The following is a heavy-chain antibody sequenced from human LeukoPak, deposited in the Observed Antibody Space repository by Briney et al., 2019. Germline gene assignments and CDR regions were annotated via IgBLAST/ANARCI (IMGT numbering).Heavy chain of an antibody. CDR1: EFTFSSFV. CDR2: ISYDGSNK. CDR3: AGISP. Sequence: GRSLRLSCAASEFTFSSFVMHWVRQAPGKGLEWVAGISYDGSNKNYADSVKGRFTISRDNSRNTLYLQMNSLRAEDTAVYYCAGISPWGQGTLVTVSS. V-gene: IGHV3-30*14. J-gene: IGHJ4*02.